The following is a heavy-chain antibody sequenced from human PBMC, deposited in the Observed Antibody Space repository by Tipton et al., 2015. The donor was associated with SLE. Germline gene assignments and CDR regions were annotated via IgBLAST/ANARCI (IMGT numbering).Heavy chain of an antibody. Sequence: SLRLSCAASGFTFSSYSMNWVRQAPGKGLEWVSYISSSGSTIYYADSVKGRFTISRDNAKNSLYLQMNSLRAEDTAVYYCARSHLVEMATITDYYGMDVWGQGTTVTVSS. J-gene: IGHJ6*02. V-gene: IGHV3-48*04. CDR2: ISSSGSTI. CDR1: GFTFSSYS. D-gene: IGHD5-24*01. CDR3: ARSHLVEMATITDYYGMDV.